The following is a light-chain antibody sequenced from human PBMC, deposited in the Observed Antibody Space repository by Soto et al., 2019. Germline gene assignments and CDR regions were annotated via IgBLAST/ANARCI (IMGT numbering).Light chain of an antibody. Sequence: ETMMTQSPATLSVSPGERATLSCRASQSVSSNLAWYQQIPGQAPRLLIYGASTRATGIPARFSGSGSGKEFTLTISSLQSEDYAVYYCHQYNHWPRSFGQGTKLQIK. V-gene: IGKV3-15*01. J-gene: IGKJ2*01. CDR2: GAS. CDR3: HQYNHWPRS. CDR1: QSVSSN.